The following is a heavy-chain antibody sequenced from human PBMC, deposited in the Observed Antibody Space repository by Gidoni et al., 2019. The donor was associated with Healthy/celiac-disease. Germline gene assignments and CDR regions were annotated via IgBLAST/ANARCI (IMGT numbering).Heavy chain of an antibody. CDR2: IIPIFGTA. CDR3: ARGGHIVVVPAAVSCMDV. Sequence: QVQLVQSGAEVKKPGSSVKVSCKASGGTFSSYAISWVRQAPGQGLGWMGGIIPIFGTANYAQKFQGRVTITADESTSTAYMELSSLRSEDTAVYYCARGGHIVVVPAAVSCMDVWGQGTTVTVSS. J-gene: IGHJ6*02. D-gene: IGHD2-2*01. CDR1: GGTFSSYA. V-gene: IGHV1-69*01.